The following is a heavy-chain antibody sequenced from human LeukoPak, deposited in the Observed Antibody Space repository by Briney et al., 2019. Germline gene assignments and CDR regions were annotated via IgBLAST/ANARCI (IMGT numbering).Heavy chain of an antibody. D-gene: IGHD1-7*01. CDR1: GFTFSSYW. Sequence: PGGSLRLSCATSGFTFSSYWMTWVRQTPGKGLEWVANIKQDESEKYNVDSVRGRFTISRDNAKKSLYLQMNSLRAEDTAVYYCARGVSSNWNYLYFDYWGQGALVTVSS. CDR2: IKQDESEK. V-gene: IGHV3-7*01. J-gene: IGHJ4*02. CDR3: ARGVSSNWNYLYFDY.